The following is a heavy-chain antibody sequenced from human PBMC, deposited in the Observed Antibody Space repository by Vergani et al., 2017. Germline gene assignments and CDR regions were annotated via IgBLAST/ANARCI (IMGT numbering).Heavy chain of an antibody. D-gene: IGHD3-16*01. J-gene: IGHJ5*02. CDR1: GFTFSGSA. CDR2: IRSKANSYAT. Sequence: EVQLVESGGGLVQPGGSLKLSCAASGFTFSGSAMHWVRQASGKGLEWVGRIRSKANSYATAYAASVKGRFTISRDDSKNTAYLQMNSLKTEDTAVYYCTRVGDNWFDPWGQGTLVTVSS. V-gene: IGHV3-73*01. CDR3: TRVGDNWFDP.